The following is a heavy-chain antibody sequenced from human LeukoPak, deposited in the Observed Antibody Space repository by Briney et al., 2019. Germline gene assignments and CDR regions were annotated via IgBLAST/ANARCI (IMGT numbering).Heavy chain of an antibody. V-gene: IGHV3-30-3*01. J-gene: IGHJ5*02. D-gene: IGHD2-2*01. CDR2: ISYDGSNK. Sequence: GGSLRLSCAASGFTFSSYAIHWVRQAPGKGLEWVAVISYDGSNKFYADSVKGRFTISRDNSKNTLYLQMNSLRAEDTAVYYCAREVIPAASNWFDPWGQGTLVTVSS. CDR1: GFTFSSYA. CDR3: AREVIPAASNWFDP.